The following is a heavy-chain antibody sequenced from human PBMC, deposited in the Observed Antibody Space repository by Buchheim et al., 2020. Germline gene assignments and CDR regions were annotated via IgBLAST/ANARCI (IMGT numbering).Heavy chain of an antibody. Sequence: QVQLVQSGAEVKKPGASVKVSCKASGYTFTGYYIHWVRQAPGQGLEWMGWINPNGGGTNYARQFQGRVTLTRDTSISAAYMELSRLTSDDTAVYYCARAKVAAGIYFDYWGQGTL. CDR3: ARAKVAAGIYFDY. J-gene: IGHJ4*02. D-gene: IGHD6-13*01. CDR2: INPNGGGT. V-gene: IGHV1-2*02. CDR1: GYTFTGYY.